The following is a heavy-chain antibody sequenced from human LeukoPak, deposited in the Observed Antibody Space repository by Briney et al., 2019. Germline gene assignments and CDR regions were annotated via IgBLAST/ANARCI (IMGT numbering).Heavy chain of an antibody. J-gene: IGHJ4*02. CDR2: IRYDGSNK. Sequence: PGGSLRLSCAASGFTFSSYGMHWVRQAPGKGLEWVAFIRYDGSNKYYADSVKGRFTISRDNSKNTLYLQMNSLRAEDTAVYYCAKDYFRVRYYYDTWGQGTLVTVSS. D-gene: IGHD3-22*01. CDR3: AKDYFRVRYYYDT. V-gene: IGHV3-30*02. CDR1: GFTFSSYG.